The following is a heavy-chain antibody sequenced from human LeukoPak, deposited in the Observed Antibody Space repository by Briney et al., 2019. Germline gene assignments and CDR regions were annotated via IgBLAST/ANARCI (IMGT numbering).Heavy chain of an antibody. D-gene: IGHD3-10*01. J-gene: IGHJ5*02. CDR2: ISSSRRYI. CDR1: GFTFSSYS. V-gene: IGHV3-21*01. CDR3: AREGSDNDL. Sequence: GGSLRLSCAASGFTFSSYSMNWVRQARGKGREWLSSISSSRRYIYCAVSEGGRFTISRDNAQNSLYMQMNSLRAEDTAVYYCAREGSDNDLWGQGTLVTVSS.